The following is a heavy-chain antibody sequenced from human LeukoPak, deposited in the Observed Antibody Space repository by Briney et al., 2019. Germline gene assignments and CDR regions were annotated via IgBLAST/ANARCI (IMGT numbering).Heavy chain of an antibody. Sequence: PSETLPLTCAVYGGSFSGYYWSWIRQPPGKGLEWIGYIYYSGSTNYNPSLKSRVTISLDTSKNQFSLKLSSVTAADTAVYYCASSLYYDSTFDYWGQGTLVTVSS. D-gene: IGHD3-22*01. CDR2: IYYSGST. CDR3: ASSLYYDSTFDY. V-gene: IGHV4-59*01. J-gene: IGHJ4*02. CDR1: GGSFSGYY.